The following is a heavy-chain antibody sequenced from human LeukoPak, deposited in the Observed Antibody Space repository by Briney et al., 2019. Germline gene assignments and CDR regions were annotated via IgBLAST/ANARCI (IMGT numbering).Heavy chain of an antibody. D-gene: IGHD6-19*01. CDR3: ATVSTGGAVAHDTGMDV. CDR2: FDPEDGET. Sequence: ASVKVSCKVSGYTLTELSMHWVRQAPGKGLEWMGGFDPEDGETIYAQKFQGRVTMTEDTSTDTAYMELSSLRSEDTAVYYCATVSTGGAVAHDTGMDVWGQGTTVTVSS. V-gene: IGHV1-24*01. J-gene: IGHJ6*02. CDR1: GYTLTELS.